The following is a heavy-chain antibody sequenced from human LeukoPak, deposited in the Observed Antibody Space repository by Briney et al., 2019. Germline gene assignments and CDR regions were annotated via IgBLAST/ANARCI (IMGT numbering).Heavy chain of an antibody. Sequence: GASVKVSCKASGGTFSSYAISWVRQAPGQRLEWMGGIFPTFGTANYAQKFQGRVTITADEPTSTAYMELSSLRSEDTAVYYCARDPTSGGTSSWFDPWGQGTLVTVSS. CDR1: GGTFSSYA. CDR3: ARDPTSGGTSSWFDP. CDR2: IFPTFGTA. V-gene: IGHV1-69*13. J-gene: IGHJ5*02. D-gene: IGHD2-15*01.